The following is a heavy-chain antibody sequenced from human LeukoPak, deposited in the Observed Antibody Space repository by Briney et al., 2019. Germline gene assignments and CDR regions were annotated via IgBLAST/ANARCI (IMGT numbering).Heavy chain of an antibody. J-gene: IGHJ6*03. V-gene: IGHV3-30*02. CDR1: GFTFSSYG. CDR2: IRYDGSNK. CDR3: AKDLGSGWYTDYMDV. D-gene: IGHD6-19*01. Sequence: GGSLGLSCAASGFTFSSYGMHWVRQAPGKGLEGVALIRYDGSNKYYADSVKGRFTISRDNSKNTLYLQMNSLRAEDTAVYYCAKDLGSGWYTDYMDVWGKGTTVTICS.